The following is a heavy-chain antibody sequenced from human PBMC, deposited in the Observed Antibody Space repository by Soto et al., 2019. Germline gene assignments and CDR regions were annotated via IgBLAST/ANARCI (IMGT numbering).Heavy chain of an antibody. Sequence: QVQLVESGGGVVQPGTSLRLSCVGSGFTFRSFVIHWVRQAPGKGLEWVALTSYDGSNKYYDDSVKGRFTISRDNSRNPVALQMDSLRLEDTALYYCARWGTTGGLEVWGQGALFSVSS. J-gene: IGHJ4*02. D-gene: IGHD3-16*01. CDR2: TSYDGSNK. CDR3: ARWGTTGGLEV. V-gene: IGHV3-30*19. CDR1: GFTFRSFV.